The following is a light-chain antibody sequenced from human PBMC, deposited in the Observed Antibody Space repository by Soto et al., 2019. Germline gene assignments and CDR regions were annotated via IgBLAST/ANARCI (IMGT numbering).Light chain of an antibody. CDR1: QGISSG. V-gene: IGKV1D-13*01. CDR2: DAS. Sequence: AIQLTQSPSSLSASVGDRVTITCRASQGISSGLAWYQQKPGKPPKLLIYDASSLESGVPSRCSGSGSGTEFTLTISSLQPEDFATYYCQQFNNYPQITFGPGTKVEIK. J-gene: IGKJ3*01. CDR3: QQFNNYPQIT.